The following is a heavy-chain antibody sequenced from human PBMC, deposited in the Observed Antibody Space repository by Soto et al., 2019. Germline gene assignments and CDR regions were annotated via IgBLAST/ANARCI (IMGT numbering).Heavy chain of an antibody. V-gene: IGHV5-10-1*01. CDR1: EYSFTSYW. CDR2: IDPSDSYT. J-gene: IGHJ5*02. Sequence: PGESMKISCKGSEYSFTSYWISWVRQMTGKGLEWMGRIDPSDSYTNYSPSFQGHVTISADKSISTAYLQWSSLKASDTAMYYCASNPHYYDSSGYYYGNWFDPWGQGTLVTVS. D-gene: IGHD3-22*01. CDR3: ASNPHYYDSSGYYYGNWFDP.